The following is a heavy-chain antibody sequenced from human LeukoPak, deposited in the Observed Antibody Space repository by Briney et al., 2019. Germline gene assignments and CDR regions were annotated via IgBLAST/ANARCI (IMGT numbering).Heavy chain of an antibody. CDR2: ISYDGSNK. J-gene: IGHJ4*02. CDR1: GFTFSSYG. D-gene: IGHD5-18*01. CDR3: ARAIIGYSYAPDY. V-gene: IGHV3-30*03. Sequence: GGSLRRSCAASGFTFSSYGMHWVRQAPGKGLEWVALISYDGSNKYYADSVKGRFTISRDNSKNTLYLQMNSLRAEDTAVYYCARAIIGYSYAPDYWGQGTLVTVSS.